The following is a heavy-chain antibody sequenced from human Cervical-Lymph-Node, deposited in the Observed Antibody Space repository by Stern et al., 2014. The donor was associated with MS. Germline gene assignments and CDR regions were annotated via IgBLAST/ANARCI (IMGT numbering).Heavy chain of an antibody. J-gene: IGHJ4*02. Sequence: QVQLVQSGAEVKKPGSSAKVSCKVSGGTFSSYAIVWVRQAPGQGLEWMGGILPVFTTPNYAKKFQGRVTITADEFTSTVYMEVSNLTSEDTAVYYCARETRDGYSFDYWGQGSLVTVSS. CDR2: ILPVFTTP. V-gene: IGHV1-69*01. D-gene: IGHD5-24*01. CDR1: GGTFSSYA. CDR3: ARETRDGYSFDY.